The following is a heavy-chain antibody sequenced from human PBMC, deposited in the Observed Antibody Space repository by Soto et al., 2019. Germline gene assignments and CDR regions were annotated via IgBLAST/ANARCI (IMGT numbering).Heavy chain of an antibody. CDR2: IYYSGST. V-gene: IGHV4-59*01. J-gene: IGHJ5*02. Sequence: ETLSLTCTVSGGSISSYYWSWIRQPPGKGLEWIGYIYYSGSTNYNPSLKSRVTISVDTSKNQFSLKLSSVTAADTAVYYCARRHFERYDFWSGEENRFDPWGQGTLVTVSS. CDR1: GGSISSYY. CDR3: ARRHFERYDFWSGEENRFDP. D-gene: IGHD3-3*01.